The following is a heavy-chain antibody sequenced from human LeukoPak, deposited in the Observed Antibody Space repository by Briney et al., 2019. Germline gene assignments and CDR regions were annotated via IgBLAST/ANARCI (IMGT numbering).Heavy chain of an antibody. V-gene: IGHV3-30*02. J-gene: IGHJ4*02. CDR1: GFTFSSYG. CDR2: IRYDGSNK. Sequence: GGSLRLSCAASGFTFSSYGMHWVRQAPGKGLEWVAFIRYDGSNKYYADSVKGRFTISRDNAKNSLYLQMNSLRAEDTAVYYCARPPITGTTSSMWGGHPLDYWGQGTLVTVSS. D-gene: IGHD1-20*01. CDR3: ARPPITGTTSSMWGGHPLDY.